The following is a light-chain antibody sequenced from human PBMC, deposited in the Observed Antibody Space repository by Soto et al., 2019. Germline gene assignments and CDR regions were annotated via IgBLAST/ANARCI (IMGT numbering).Light chain of an antibody. J-gene: IGKJ4*01. V-gene: IGKV1-9*01. CDR2: AAA. CDR1: QGISSY. CDR3: QQLNSYLLT. Sequence: IQLTQSPSSLSASVGDRVTITCRASQGISSYLAWYQQKPGKAPKLLIYAAATSQSGVPSRFSGSGAGTDFPLTISILQPDDFATYYCQQLNSYLLTFGGGTKVEIK.